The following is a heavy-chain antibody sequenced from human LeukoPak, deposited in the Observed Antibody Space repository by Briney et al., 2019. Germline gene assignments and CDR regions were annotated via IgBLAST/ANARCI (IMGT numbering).Heavy chain of an antibody. V-gene: IGHV4-39*01. Sequence: SETLSLTCTVSGGSISSSSYYWGWIRQPPGKGLEWIGSIYYSGSNYYNPSLNSRVTISMDTSKNHFSLKLSSVTAADTALYYCERQRQWDLLDDYWGQGTLVAVSS. CDR1: GGSISSSSYY. J-gene: IGHJ4*02. CDR2: IYYSGSN. D-gene: IGHD1-26*01. CDR3: ERQRQWDLLDDY.